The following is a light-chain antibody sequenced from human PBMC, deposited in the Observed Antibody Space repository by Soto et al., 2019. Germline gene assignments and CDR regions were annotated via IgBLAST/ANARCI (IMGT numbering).Light chain of an antibody. J-gene: IGLJ2*01. CDR3: GAWDTNLNAEV. CDR2: DND. CDR1: SSNIGNTY. V-gene: IGLV1-51*01. Sequence: QPVLTQPPSVSAAPGQKVTISCSGSSSNIGNTYVSWYQQLPGTAPKLLICDNDQRPSGIPDRFSGSKSGTSATLAITGLHAGDEADYYCGAWDTNLNAEVFGGGTKLTVL.